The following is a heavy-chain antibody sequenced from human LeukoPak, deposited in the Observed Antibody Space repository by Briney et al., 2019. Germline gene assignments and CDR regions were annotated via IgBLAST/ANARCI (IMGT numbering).Heavy chain of an antibody. Sequence: GESLKISCKGSGYSFTSYWIGWVRQMPGKGLEWMGIIYPGDSDTRYSPSFQGQVTISADKSISTAHLQWSSLKASDTAMYYCARRVGYCSSTSCSVYYFDYWGQGTLVTVSS. D-gene: IGHD2-2*01. CDR1: GYSFTSYW. CDR2: IYPGDSDT. CDR3: ARRVGYCSSTSCSVYYFDY. J-gene: IGHJ4*02. V-gene: IGHV5-51*01.